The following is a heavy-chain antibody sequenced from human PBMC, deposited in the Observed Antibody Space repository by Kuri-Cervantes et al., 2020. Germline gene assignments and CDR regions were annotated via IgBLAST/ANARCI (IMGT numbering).Heavy chain of an antibody. CDR1: GYSFTNYA. CDR2: INTNTGNP. V-gene: IGHV7-4-1*01. J-gene: IGHJ4*02. D-gene: IGHD4-17*01. CDR3: ARGTSGATVTTCPSGY. Sequence: ASVKVSCKASGYSFTNYAMNWVRQAPGQGLEWMGWINTNTGNPTYAQGFTGRFVFSLDTSVSTAYLQICSLKAEDTAVYYCARGTSGATVTTCPSGYWGQGTLVTVSS.